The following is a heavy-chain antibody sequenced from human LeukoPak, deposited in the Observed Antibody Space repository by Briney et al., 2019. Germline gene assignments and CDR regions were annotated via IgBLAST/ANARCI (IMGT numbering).Heavy chain of an antibody. J-gene: IGHJ6*03. Sequence: PETVSLTCVLSGFSINSDSWGRIRQPPGEGVGWIGSIYHSGRTYYHPSLKSRVTISVDTSKNPFSLKLSSVTAADTAVYYCARVIGCSSTSCPPYYYYYYMAVWGKGPTVTVSS. D-gene: IGHD2-2*01. V-gene: IGHV4-38-2*01. CDR1: GFSINSDS. CDR3: ARVIGCSSTSCPPYYYYYYMAV. CDR2: IYHSGRT.